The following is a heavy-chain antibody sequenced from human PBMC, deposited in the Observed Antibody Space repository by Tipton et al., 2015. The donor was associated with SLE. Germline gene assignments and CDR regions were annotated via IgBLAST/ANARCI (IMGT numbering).Heavy chain of an antibody. J-gene: IGHJ4*01. CDR2: ISGSGGST. CDR3: AKDIVIVPPTIRGYFDY. Sequence: SLRLSCAASGFTFSSYAMSWVRQAPGKGLEWVSAISGSGGSTYYADSVKGRFTISRDNSKNTLYLQMNSLRAEDTAVYYCAKDIVIVPPTIRGYFDYWGHGTLVTVSS. CDR1: GFTFSSYA. D-gene: IGHD2-2*02. V-gene: IGHV3-23*01.